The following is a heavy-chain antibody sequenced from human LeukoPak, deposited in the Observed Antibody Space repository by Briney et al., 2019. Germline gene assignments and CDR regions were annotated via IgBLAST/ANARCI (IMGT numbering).Heavy chain of an antibody. V-gene: IGHV4-38-2*02. CDR3: ARDPKYSSGVY. J-gene: IGHJ4*02. CDR1: GYSISSGYY. CDR2: VYHSGST. Sequence: SETLSLTCSVSGYSISSGYYWGWIRQPPGKGLERIGSVYHSGSTFYSPSLESRVTISVDTSKNQFSLKLSSVTAADTAVYYCARDPKYSSGVYWGQGTLVTVSS. D-gene: IGHD6-19*01.